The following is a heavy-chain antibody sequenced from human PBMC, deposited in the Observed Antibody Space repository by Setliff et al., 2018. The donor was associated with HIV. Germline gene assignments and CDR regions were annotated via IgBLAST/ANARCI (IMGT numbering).Heavy chain of an antibody. CDR2: INHSGST. D-gene: IGHD3-22*01. V-gene: IGHV4-34*01. CDR3: ARAPPYYYDSSGSSFRFDF. J-gene: IGHJ5*01. CDR1: GGSFSGYY. Sequence: SETLSLTCAVYGGSFSGYYGSWIRQPPGKGLEWIGEINHSGSTNYNPSLKSRVTRAVDTSKNQFSLKLSSVTAADTAVYYCARAPPYYYDSSGSSFRFDFWGQGTLVTVSS.